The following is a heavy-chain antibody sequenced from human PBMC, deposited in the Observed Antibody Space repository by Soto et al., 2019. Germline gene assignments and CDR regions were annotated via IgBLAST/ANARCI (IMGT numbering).Heavy chain of an antibody. J-gene: IGHJ4*02. D-gene: IGHD3-9*01. CDR1: GGSISSSSYY. Sequence: QLQLQESGPGLVKPSETLSLTCTVSGGSISSSSYYWGWIRQPPGKGLEWIGSIYYSGSTYYNPSLKSRVTISVDTSKNQFSLKLSSVTAADTAVYYCARHHRYDILTGYPFDYWGQGTLVTVSS. CDR3: ARHHRYDILTGYPFDY. CDR2: IYYSGST. V-gene: IGHV4-39*01.